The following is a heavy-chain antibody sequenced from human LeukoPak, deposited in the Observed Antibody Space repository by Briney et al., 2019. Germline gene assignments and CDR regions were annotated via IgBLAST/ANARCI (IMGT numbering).Heavy chain of an antibody. CDR2: IYYSGST. J-gene: IGHJ4*02. CDR1: GGSISSYY. V-gene: IGHV4-59*01. D-gene: IGHD3-3*01. CDR3: ARGAWGVVMSHDY. Sequence: SETLSLTCAVAGGSISSYYWSWIRQPPGKGLEWIGYIYYSGSTNYNPSLKSRVTISVDTSKNQFSLKLSSVTAADTAVYYCARGAWGVVMSHDYWGQGTLVTVSS.